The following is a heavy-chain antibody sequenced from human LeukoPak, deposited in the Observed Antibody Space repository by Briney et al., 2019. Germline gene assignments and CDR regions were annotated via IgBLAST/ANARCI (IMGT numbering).Heavy chain of an antibody. J-gene: IGHJ4*02. D-gene: IGHD3-22*01. CDR2: MNPNSGNT. V-gene: IGHV1-8*01. Sequence: ASVKVSCKASGYTFSGYDVNWVRQATGQGLEWMGWMNPNSGNTGYAQKFQGRVTMNSDSSISTAYMELSSLTSEDTAVYYCSTSNYDSFGYRSPRFWGQGTLVTVSS. CDR1: GYTFSGYD. CDR3: STSNYDSFGYRSPRF.